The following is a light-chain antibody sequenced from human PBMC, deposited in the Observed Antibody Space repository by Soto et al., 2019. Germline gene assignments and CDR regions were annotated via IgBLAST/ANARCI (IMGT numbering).Light chain of an antibody. CDR3: SSYASSSPFV. Sequence: QSVLTQPASVSGSPGQSITISCTGNGSDVGGYKYVSWYQQLPGKAPKLMIYDVSYRPSGVSDRSSGSKSGNTASLIISGLQAEDEADYYRSSYASSSPFVFGTGTKVTVL. V-gene: IGLV2-14*01. J-gene: IGLJ1*01. CDR1: GSDVGGYKY. CDR2: DVS.